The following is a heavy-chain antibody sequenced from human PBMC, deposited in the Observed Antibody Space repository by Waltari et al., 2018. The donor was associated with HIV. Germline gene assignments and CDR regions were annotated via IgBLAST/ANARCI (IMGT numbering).Heavy chain of an antibody. Sequence: QVQLQESGPGLVKPSGTLSLTCAVSGGSISSSNWWSWVRQPPGKGLEWIGEIYHSGSTNDNPSLKSRVTISVDKSKNQFALKLSSVTAADTAVYYCARRVPWSGPRYYFDYWGQGTLVTVSS. CDR3: ARRVPWSGPRYYFDY. CDR2: IYHSGST. CDR1: GGSISSSNW. V-gene: IGHV4-4*02. D-gene: IGHD3-3*01. J-gene: IGHJ4*02.